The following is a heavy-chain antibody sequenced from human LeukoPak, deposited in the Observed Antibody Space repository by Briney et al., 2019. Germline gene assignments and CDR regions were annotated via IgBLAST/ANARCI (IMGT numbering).Heavy chain of an antibody. CDR2: ISANGGGT. CDR1: GFIFRNYA. D-gene: IGHD4/OR15-4a*01. J-gene: IGHJ4*02. CDR3: AKESGALGAPLYDY. V-gene: IGHV3-23*01. Sequence: GGSLRLSCGASGFIFRNYAMSWVRQALGEGLEWVSGISANGGGTYYADSVKGRFTISRDNSKNMLYLQMNSLRAEDTAVYYCAKESGALGAPLYDYWGQGTLVTGSS.